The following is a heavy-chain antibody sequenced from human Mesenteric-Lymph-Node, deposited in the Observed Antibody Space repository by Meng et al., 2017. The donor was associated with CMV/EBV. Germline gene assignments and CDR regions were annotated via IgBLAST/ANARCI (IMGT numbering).Heavy chain of an antibody. CDR2: INSDGSST. CDR3: ARVATRNFDY. Sequence: GESLKISCAASGFTFSSYWVHWVRQAPGKGLVWVSRINSDGSSTSYADSVKGRFTISRDNAKNTLYLQMNSLRAEDTAVYYCARVATRNFDYWGQGTLVTVSS. V-gene: IGHV3-74*01. J-gene: IGHJ4*02. CDR1: GFTFSSYW. D-gene: IGHD3-3*02.